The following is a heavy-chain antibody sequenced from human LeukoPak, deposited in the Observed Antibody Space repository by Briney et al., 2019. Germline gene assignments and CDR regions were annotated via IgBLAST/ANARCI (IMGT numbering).Heavy chain of an antibody. V-gene: IGHV4-4*07. CDR2: IHTSGST. J-gene: IGHJ4*02. CDR3: ARVFDS. Sequence: SETLSLTCTVSGGSVSAYYWSWIRQPAGKGLEWIGRIHTSGSTNYNPSLKSRVTMSVDTPKNQLSLKLSSVTAADTAVYYCARVFDSWGQGTLVTVSS. CDR1: GGSVSAYY.